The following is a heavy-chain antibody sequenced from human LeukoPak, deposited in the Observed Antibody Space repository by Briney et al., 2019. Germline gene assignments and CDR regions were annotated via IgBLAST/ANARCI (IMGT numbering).Heavy chain of an antibody. CDR2: ISGSGGST. J-gene: IGHJ6*02. D-gene: IGHD6-25*01. Sequence: PGGSLRLSCAASGFTFSSYAMSWVRQAPGKGLEWVSAISGSGGSTYYADSVKGRFTISRDNSKNTLYLQMNSLRAEDTAVYYCAKVAAAGSYYSWGMVVWGQGTTVTVS. V-gene: IGHV3-23*01. CDR3: AKVAAAGSYYSWGMVV. CDR1: GFTFSSYA.